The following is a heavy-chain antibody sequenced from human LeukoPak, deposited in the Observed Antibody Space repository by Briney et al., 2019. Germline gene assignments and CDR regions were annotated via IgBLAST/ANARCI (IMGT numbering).Heavy chain of an antibody. CDR3: ASDYDSSGCYYPKFDY. Sequence: SVKVSCKASGGTFSSYAISWVRQAPGQGLEWMGRIIPIFGTANYAQKFQGRVTITTDEFTSTAYMELSSLRSEDTALYYCASDYDSSGCYYPKFDYWGQGTLVTVSS. V-gene: IGHV1-69*05. CDR2: IIPIFGTA. J-gene: IGHJ4*02. CDR1: GGTFSSYA. D-gene: IGHD3-22*01.